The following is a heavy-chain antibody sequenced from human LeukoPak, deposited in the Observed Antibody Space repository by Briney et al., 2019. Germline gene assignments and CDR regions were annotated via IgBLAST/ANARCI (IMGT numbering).Heavy chain of an antibody. V-gene: IGHV4-39*01. J-gene: IGHJ4*02. CDR1: GGSISSSSYY. D-gene: IGHD3-22*01. Sequence: PSETLSLTCTVSGGSISSSSYYWGWIRQPPGKGLEWIGSIYYSGSTYYNPSLKSRVTISVDTSKNQFSLKLSSVTAADTAVYYCASPTGEGYYDSSGYPSAPPIYWGQGTLVTVSS. CDR3: ASPTGEGYYDSSGYPSAPPIY. CDR2: IYYSGST.